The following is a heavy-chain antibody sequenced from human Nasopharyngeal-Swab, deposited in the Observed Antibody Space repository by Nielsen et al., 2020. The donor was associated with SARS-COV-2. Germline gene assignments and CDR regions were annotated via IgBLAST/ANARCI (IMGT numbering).Heavy chain of an antibody. J-gene: IGHJ3*02. V-gene: IGHV4-34*01. CDR2: INHSGST. CDR3: ARGKYRRAFDI. Sequence: SETLSLTCAVYGGSFSGYYWGWIRQPPGKGLEWIGEINHSGSTNYNPSLKSRVTISVDTSKNQFSLKLSSVTAADTAVYYCARGKYRRAFDIWGQGTMVTVSS. CDR1: GGSFSGYY. D-gene: IGHD6-6*01.